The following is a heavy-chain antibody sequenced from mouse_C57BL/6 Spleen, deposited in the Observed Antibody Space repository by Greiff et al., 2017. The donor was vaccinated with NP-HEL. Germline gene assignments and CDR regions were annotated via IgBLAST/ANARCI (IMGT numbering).Heavy chain of an antibody. D-gene: IGHD1-1*01. CDR2: ISSGSSTI. Sequence: EVNLVESGGGLVKPGGSLKLSCAASGFTFSDYGMHWVRQAPEKGLEWVAYISSGSSTIYYADTVKGRFTISRDNAKNTLFLQMTSLRSEDTAMYYCARTHLYYYGSSYGYFDVWGTGTTVTVSS. CDR3: ARTHLYYYGSSYGYFDV. J-gene: IGHJ1*03. V-gene: IGHV5-17*01. CDR1: GFTFSDYG.